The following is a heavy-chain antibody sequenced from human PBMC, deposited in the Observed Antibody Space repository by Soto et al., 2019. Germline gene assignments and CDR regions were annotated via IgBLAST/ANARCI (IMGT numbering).Heavy chain of an antibody. CDR3: ARVGRGITIFGVVSQYYYYYGMDV. Sequence: ASVKFSCKASGYTFTSYYMHWVRQDPGQGLEWMGIINPSGGSTSYAQKFQGRVTMTRDTSTSTVYMELSSLRSEDTAVYYCARVGRGITIFGVVSQYYYYYGMDVWGQGTTVTVSS. D-gene: IGHD3-3*01. J-gene: IGHJ6*02. V-gene: IGHV1-46*01. CDR2: INPSGGST. CDR1: GYTFTSYY.